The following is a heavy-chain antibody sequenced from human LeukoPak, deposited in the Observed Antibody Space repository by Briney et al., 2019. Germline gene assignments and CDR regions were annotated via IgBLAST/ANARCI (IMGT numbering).Heavy chain of an antibody. Sequence: SETLSLTCAVYGGSFSGYYWIWIRQPPGKGLEWIGEINHRGRTNYNPSLKSRVTISVDTSKNQFSLKLSSVTAADTAVYYCARSGDSSGYADYWGQGTLVTVSS. D-gene: IGHD3-22*01. J-gene: IGHJ4*02. V-gene: IGHV4-34*01. CDR3: ARSGDSSGYADY. CDR2: INHRGRT. CDR1: GGSFSGYY.